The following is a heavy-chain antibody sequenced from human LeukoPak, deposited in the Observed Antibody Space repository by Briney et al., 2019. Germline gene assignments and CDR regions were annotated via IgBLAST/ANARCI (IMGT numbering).Heavy chain of an antibody. J-gene: IGHJ4*02. CDR2: IYPGDSDT. D-gene: IGHD3-3*01. Sequence: KVSCMASGYTFSSYWIGWVRQMPGKGLEWMGIIYPGDSDTRYSPSLQGQVTISVDTSIGTAYLQWSSLKASDTAIYYCARQNDFRLDYWGQGTLVTVSS. V-gene: IGHV5-51*01. CDR1: GYTFSSYW. CDR3: ARQNDFRLDY.